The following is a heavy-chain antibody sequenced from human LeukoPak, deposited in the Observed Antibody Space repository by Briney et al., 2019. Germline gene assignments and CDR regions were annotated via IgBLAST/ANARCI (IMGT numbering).Heavy chain of an antibody. CDR2: IYHGGRT. Sequence: SETLSLTCTVSGGSISSGGYYWSWIRQPPGRGLEWIGLIYHGGRTYYNPSLKSRVTISVDRSKNQFSLKLSSVTAADTAVYYCARDQGCSGGSCFGSDYWGQGTLVTVSS. V-gene: IGHV4-30-2*01. CDR1: GGSISSGGYY. D-gene: IGHD2-15*01. CDR3: ARDQGCSGGSCFGSDY. J-gene: IGHJ4*02.